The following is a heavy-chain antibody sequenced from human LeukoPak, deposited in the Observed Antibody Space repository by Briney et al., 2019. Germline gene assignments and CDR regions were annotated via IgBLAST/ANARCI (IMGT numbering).Heavy chain of an antibody. CDR1: GGSFSGYY. CDR3: ARGQNVTVGY. D-gene: IGHD2/OR15-2a*01. J-gene: IGHJ4*02. Sequence: KPSETLSLTCAVYGGSFSGYYWSWIRQPPGKGLEWIGEINHSGSTNYNPSLKSRVTISVDTSKNQFSLKLSSVTAADTAVYYCARGQNVTVGYWGQGTLVTVSS. V-gene: IGHV4-34*01. CDR2: INHSGST.